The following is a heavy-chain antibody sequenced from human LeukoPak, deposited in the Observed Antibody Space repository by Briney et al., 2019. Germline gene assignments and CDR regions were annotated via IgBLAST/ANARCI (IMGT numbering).Heavy chain of an antibody. CDR2: ISSSGSPI. CDR3: VRDPPRTVPGIDFDY. Sequence: PGGSLRLSCAASGFTFSDYSFNWVRQAPGKGLEWVSYISSSGSPIYYADSLKGRFTISRDNAKNSLYLQMSSLRAEDTAVYYCVRDPPRTVPGIDFDYWGQGTLVTVSS. J-gene: IGHJ4*02. V-gene: IGHV3-48*01. CDR1: GFTFSDYS. D-gene: IGHD6-19*01.